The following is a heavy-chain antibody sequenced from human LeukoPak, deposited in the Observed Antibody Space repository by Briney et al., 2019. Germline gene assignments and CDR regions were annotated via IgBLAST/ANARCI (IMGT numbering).Heavy chain of an antibody. CDR2: ISDSGGST. CDR3: AKDRVEGVPGDY. D-gene: IGHD1-1*01. V-gene: IGHV3-23*01. CDR1: GSIFSNYA. J-gene: IGHJ4*02. Sequence: GGSLRLSCAASGSIFSNYAMSWVRQAPGKGLEWVSGISDSGGSTDYADSVKGRFTISRDNSKNTLYLQMNSLRAEDTAVYYCAKDRVEGVPGDYWGQGTLVTVSS.